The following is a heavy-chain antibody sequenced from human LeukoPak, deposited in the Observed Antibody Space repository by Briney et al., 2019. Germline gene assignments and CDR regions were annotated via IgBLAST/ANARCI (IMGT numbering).Heavy chain of an antibody. CDR1: GFTLSNFG. CDR2: LRYEGSDK. V-gene: IGHV3-30*02. J-gene: IGHJ5*02. CDR3: AKALIRDVWFGES. D-gene: IGHD3-10*01. Sequence: GGSLRLSCAASGFTLSNFGMHWVRQAPGKGLEWVAFLRYEGSDKYYADSVKGRFTISRDTSKNTLYLQMDSLTPEGTAVYYCAKALIRDVWFGESWGQGTLVTVSS.